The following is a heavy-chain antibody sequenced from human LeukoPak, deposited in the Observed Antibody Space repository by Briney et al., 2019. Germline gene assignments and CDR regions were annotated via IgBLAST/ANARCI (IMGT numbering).Heavy chain of an antibody. CDR2: IHYSGFT. J-gene: IGHJ4*02. CDR1: GGSVSSYY. D-gene: IGHD1-26*01. CDR3: ARRSRRASGSYLY. Sequence: NPSETLSLTCTVSGGSVSSYYWSWIRQPPGKGLEWIGYIHYSGFTNYNPSLKSRVTISVDTSKNQFSLKLSSVTAADTAVYYCARRSRRASGSYLYWGQGTLVTVSS. V-gene: IGHV4-59*02.